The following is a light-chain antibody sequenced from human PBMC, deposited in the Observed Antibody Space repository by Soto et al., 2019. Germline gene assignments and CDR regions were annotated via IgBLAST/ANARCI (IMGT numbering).Light chain of an antibody. CDR3: QQSSSTPPT. CDR2: AAS. CDR1: QSISSY. Sequence: DIQMTQSPSSLSASVGDRVTITCRASQSISSYLNWYQQKPGKAPKLLIHAASSLQRGVPSRFSGSGSGTDFTLTISSLQPEDFATYYCQQSSSTPPTFGQGTKLEIK. J-gene: IGKJ2*01. V-gene: IGKV1-39*01.